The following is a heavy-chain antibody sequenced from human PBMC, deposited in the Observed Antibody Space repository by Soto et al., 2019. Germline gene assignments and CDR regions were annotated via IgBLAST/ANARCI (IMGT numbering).Heavy chain of an antibody. CDR2: IYYSGST. CDR1: GGSISSYY. Sequence: SETLSLTCTVSGGSISSYYWSWIRQPPGEGLEWIGYIYYSGSTNYNPSLKSRVTISVDTSKNQFSLKLSSVTAADTAVYYCAREVTGPYSSSYFDYWGQGTLVTVSS. D-gene: IGHD6-6*01. CDR3: AREVTGPYSSSYFDY. J-gene: IGHJ4*02. V-gene: IGHV4-59*01.